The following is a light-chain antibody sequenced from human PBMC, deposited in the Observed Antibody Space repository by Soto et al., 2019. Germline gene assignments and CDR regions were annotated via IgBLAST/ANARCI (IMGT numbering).Light chain of an antibody. CDR3: SSITNTTTLVL. J-gene: IGLJ2*01. CDR2: EVS. Sequence: QSVLTQPASVSGSPGQSITISCNGTSSDIGGFNYVSWYQQHPGKAPTLIIYEVSNRPSGISHRFSGSKSGDTASLTISGLQAEDEADYYCSSITNTTTLVLFGGGTKLTVL. V-gene: IGLV2-14*03. CDR1: SSDIGGFNY.